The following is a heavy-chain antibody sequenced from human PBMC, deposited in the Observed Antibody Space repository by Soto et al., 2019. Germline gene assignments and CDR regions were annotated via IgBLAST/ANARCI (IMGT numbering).Heavy chain of an antibody. D-gene: IGHD6-19*01. Sequence: HPGGSLRLSCTASGFTFGDYAMSWFRQAPGKGLEWVGFIRSKAYGGATEYAASVKGRFTISRDDSKSIAYLQMNSLKTEDTAVYYCTRGVGSGQWYYYYYYGMDVWGQGTTVTVSS. J-gene: IGHJ6*02. CDR1: GFTFGDYA. CDR3: TRGVGSGQWYYYYYYGMDV. CDR2: IRSKAYGGAT. V-gene: IGHV3-49*03.